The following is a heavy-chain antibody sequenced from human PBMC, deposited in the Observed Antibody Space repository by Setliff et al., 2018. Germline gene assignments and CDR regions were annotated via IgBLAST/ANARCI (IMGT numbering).Heavy chain of an antibody. D-gene: IGHD3-10*01. CDR1: GGSISTKNYY. Sequence: SETLSLTCTVSGGSISTKNYYWGWIRQPPGKGLEWIGNIYYSGGTYYSPSLKGRVTMSVDTSNNQLSLKLTSVSAADTAVYYCARAYYYASGNSHNYYMDVWGKGTAVTVSS. CDR2: IYYSGGT. CDR3: ARAYYYASGNSHNYYMDV. J-gene: IGHJ6*03. V-gene: IGHV4-39*07.